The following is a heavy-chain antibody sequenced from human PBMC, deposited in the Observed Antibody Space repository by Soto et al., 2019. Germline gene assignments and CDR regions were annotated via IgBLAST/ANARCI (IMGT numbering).Heavy chain of an antibody. V-gene: IGHV5-10-1*01. Sequence: GESLKISCKGSGYSFTSYWISWVRQMPGKGLEWMGRIDPSDSYTNYSPSFQGHVTISADKSISTAYLQWSSLKASDTAMYYCARLGITMVRGAYYYYYGMDVWGQGTTVTVS. D-gene: IGHD3-10*01. CDR3: ARLGITMVRGAYYYYYGMDV. CDR2: IDPSDSYT. CDR1: GYSFTSYW. J-gene: IGHJ6*02.